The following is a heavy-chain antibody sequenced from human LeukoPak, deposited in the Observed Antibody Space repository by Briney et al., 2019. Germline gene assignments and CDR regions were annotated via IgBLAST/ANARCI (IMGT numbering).Heavy chain of an antibody. D-gene: IGHD2-2*01. CDR2: ISSSSSYI. CDR1: GFTFSSYS. V-gene: IGHV3-21*01. J-gene: IGHJ3*02. CDR3: ARSIVVVSDCDAFDT. Sequence: GGSLRLSCAASGFTFSSYSMNWVRQAPGKGLEWVSSISSSSSYIYYADSVKGRFTISRDNAKNSLYLQMNSLRAEDTAVYYCARSIVVVSDCDAFDTWAKGQWSPSLQ.